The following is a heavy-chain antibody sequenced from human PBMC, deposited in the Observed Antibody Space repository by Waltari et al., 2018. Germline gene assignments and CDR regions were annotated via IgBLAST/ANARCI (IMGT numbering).Heavy chain of an antibody. V-gene: IGHV4-61*02. D-gene: IGHD1-7*01. CDR1: GEPISDDVSRWTY. CDR2: IYRSGAV. Sequence: QVQLQESGPGLVKPTHTLSLTCTVSGEPISDDVSRWTYWTWIRQSAVKGLEWIGHIYRSGAVDYNPSLRSRVTISLDTPKSHFTLKLTSVTAADTAVYYCANRGVGNYFKYFRLWSPGTLVTVSS. CDR3: ANRGVGNYFKYFRL. J-gene: IGHJ1*01.